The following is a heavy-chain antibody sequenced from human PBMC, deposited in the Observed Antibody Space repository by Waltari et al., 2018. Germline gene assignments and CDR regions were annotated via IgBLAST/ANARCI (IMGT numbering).Heavy chain of an antibody. Sequence: QVQLQQWGAGLLKPSETLSLTCAVYGGSFSGYYWSWIRQPPGTGLEWIGEINHSGSTNYNPSLKSRVTISVDTSKNQFSLKLSSVTAADTAVYYCARHLGDIVLMVYATWFDPWGQGTLVTVSS. V-gene: IGHV4-34*01. CDR2: INHSGST. CDR3: ARHLGDIVLMVYATWFDP. CDR1: GGSFSGYY. D-gene: IGHD2-8*01. J-gene: IGHJ5*02.